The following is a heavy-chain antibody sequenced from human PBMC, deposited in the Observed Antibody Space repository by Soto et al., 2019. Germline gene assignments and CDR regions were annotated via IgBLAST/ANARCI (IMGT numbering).Heavy chain of an antibody. CDR2: IYDNGTT. CDR1: GGSISSYY. J-gene: IGHJ3*02. V-gene: IGHV4-59*01. Sequence: QVQLQESGPGLVKPSETLSLTCTVSGGSISSYYWSWIRQPPGKGLEWLGYIYDNGTTNYNPSLKSRVTISLGTSKNQLSLKLSSVTAADTAVYYCARDLGLFDAFDIWGQGTMVTVSS. D-gene: IGHD7-27*01. CDR3: ARDLGLFDAFDI.